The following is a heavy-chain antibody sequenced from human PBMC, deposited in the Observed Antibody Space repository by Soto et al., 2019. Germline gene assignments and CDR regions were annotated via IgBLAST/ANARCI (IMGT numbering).Heavy chain of an antibody. J-gene: IGHJ5*02. Sequence: QVQLVQSGAEVKKPGASVKVSCKASGYTFTSYYMHWVRQAPGQGLEWMGIINPSGGSTSYAQKFQGRVTMTRYTSTSTVYMELSSLRCEDTPVYYCARRGQDVVVPAAIGWFDPWGQGTLVTVSS. CDR3: ARRGQDVVVPAAIGWFDP. D-gene: IGHD2-2*01. CDR1: GYTFTSYY. CDR2: INPSGGST. V-gene: IGHV1-46*01.